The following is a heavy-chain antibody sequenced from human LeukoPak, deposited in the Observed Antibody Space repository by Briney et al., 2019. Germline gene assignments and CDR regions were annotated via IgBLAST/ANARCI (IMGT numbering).Heavy chain of an antibody. Sequence: SVKVSCKASGGTFSSYAISWVRQAPGQGLEWMGGIIPIFGTANYAQKFQGRVTITADKSTSSAYMELSSLRSEDTAVYYCAGVDDSYGDPTFDYWGQGTLVTVSS. V-gene: IGHV1-69*06. J-gene: IGHJ4*02. CDR3: AGVDDSYGDPTFDY. D-gene: IGHD4-17*01. CDR1: GGTFSSYA. CDR2: IIPIFGTA.